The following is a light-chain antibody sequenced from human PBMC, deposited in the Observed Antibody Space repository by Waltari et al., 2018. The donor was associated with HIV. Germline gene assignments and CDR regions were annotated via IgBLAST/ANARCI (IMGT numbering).Light chain of an antibody. CDR2: SNG. V-gene: IGLV1-44*01. Sequence: QSVLTQPPSASGTPGQRVTISCSGGSSNIGNNPVTCYQPLSGTAPRLLIYSNGQLSSGIPDRFSGSKSGTSASLAISGLQSEDEADYYCSAWDDSLNGPVFGGGTRLTVL. CDR3: SAWDDSLNGPV. CDR1: SSNIGNNP. J-gene: IGLJ3*02.